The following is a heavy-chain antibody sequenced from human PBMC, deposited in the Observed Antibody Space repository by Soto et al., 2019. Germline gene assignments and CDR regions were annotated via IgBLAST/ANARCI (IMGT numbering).Heavy chain of an antibody. J-gene: IGHJ5*02. V-gene: IGHV1-18*01. CDR3: ARDPTTDYYDSSWFAP. Sequence: GASVKVSCKASGYTFTSYGISWVRQAPGKGLEWMGWISAYNGNTNYAQKLQGRVTMTTDTSTSTAYMELRSLRSDDTAVYYCARDPTTDYYDSSWFAPWGQGTLVTVSS. CDR2: ISAYNGNT. D-gene: IGHD3-22*01. CDR1: GYTFTSYG.